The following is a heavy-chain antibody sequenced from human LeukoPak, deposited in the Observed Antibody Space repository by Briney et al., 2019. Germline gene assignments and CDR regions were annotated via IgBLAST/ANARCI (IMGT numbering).Heavy chain of an antibody. V-gene: IGHV7-4-1*02. D-gene: IGHD3-9*01. CDR3: ARGHDTTGYFAY. Sequence: ASVKVSCKPSGYTFTTFPIHWVRQAPGQGLEWMGWINTTTGNPTYAQGLTGQFVFSLDTSVSTAYLQITSLKTEDIGVYYCARGHDTTGYFAYWGQGSLVTVSS. CDR2: INTTTGNP. CDR1: GYTFTTFP. J-gene: IGHJ4*02.